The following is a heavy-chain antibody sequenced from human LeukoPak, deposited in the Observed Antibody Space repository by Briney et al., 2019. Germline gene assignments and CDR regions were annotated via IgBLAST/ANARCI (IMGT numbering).Heavy chain of an antibody. V-gene: IGHV3-33*08. D-gene: IGHD1-26*01. CDR2: IWYDGSNK. J-gene: IGHJ4*02. Sequence: GRSLRLSWVAAGVIFSSHAMHWVRHAPRKGLEWVAVIWYDGSNKYYADSVKCRFTISRDNSKNTLYLQMNSLRAEDTAVYYCARGSSVGAPDYWGQGTLVTVSS. CDR3: ARGSSVGAPDY. CDR1: GVIFSSHA.